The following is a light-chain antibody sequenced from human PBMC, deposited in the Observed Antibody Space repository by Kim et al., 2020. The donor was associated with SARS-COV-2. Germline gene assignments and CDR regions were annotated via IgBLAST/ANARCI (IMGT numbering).Light chain of an antibody. CDR2: YDS. CDR3: QVWDSSSDHPV. V-gene: IGLV3-21*04. CDR1: HIASKS. Sequence: PGKTARITCGGNHIASKSVPWYHQKPGQAPVLVIYYDSARPSGIPERFSGSNSGNTATLTISRVEAGDEADYYCQVWDSSSDHPVFGGGTQLTVL. J-gene: IGLJ3*02.